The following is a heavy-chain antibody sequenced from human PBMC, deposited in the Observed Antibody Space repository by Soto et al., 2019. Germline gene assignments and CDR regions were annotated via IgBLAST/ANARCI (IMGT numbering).Heavy chain of an antibody. D-gene: IGHD2-2*01. CDR2: IYYSGTT. Sequence: QVQLQESGPGLVKPSQTLSLTCTVSGGSISSGDYYWSWIRQHPGEGLEWIGYIYYSGTTFYNPSLKSRVTFSVDTSKNQFSLKLSSVTAADTAVYYCARVAIVAVSAARGYWEVGWIDPWGQGALVTVSS. CDR1: GGSISSGDYY. V-gene: IGHV4-31*03. CDR3: ARVAIVAVSAARGYWEVGWIDP. J-gene: IGHJ5*02.